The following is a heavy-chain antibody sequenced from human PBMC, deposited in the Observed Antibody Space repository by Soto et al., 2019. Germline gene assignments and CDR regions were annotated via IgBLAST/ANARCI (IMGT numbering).Heavy chain of an antibody. CDR2: ISSSGDYT. Sequence: GGSLRLSCAASGFTFSDYYMSWIRQAPGKGLEWVSYISSSGDYTNYADSVKGRFTISRDNAKNSLYLQMNSLRAEDTAVFYCARDRPIVGAYDYWGQGTLVTVSS. V-gene: IGHV3-11*05. J-gene: IGHJ4*02. CDR1: GFTFSDYY. CDR3: ARDRPIVGAYDY. D-gene: IGHD1-26*01.